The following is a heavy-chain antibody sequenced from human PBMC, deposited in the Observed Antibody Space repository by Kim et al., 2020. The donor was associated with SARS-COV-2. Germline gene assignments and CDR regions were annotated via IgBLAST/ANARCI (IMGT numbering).Heavy chain of an antibody. D-gene: IGHD2-15*01. CDR3: AREGYFDGGSFFFDC. J-gene: IGHJ4*02. Sequence: NPALKSRVTMSLETSKNQYSLQLTSMTAADTAIYYCAREGYFDGGSFFFDCWGQGTLVTVSS. V-gene: IGHV4-4*07.